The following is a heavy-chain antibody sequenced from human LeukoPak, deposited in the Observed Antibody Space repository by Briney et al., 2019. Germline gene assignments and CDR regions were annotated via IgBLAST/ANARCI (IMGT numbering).Heavy chain of an antibody. Sequence: SETLSLTCTVSGDSVSNGNYYWSWHRQPPGKALEWIGYIYYTGKTYYNPSLEGRVTILVDTSRNHFSVKLSSVTAADTAVYYCARNGGNSDFDYWGQGTLVTVSS. CDR2: IYYTGKT. CDR3: ARNGGNSDFDY. D-gene: IGHD4-23*01. V-gene: IGHV4-61*03. CDR1: GDSVSNGNYY. J-gene: IGHJ4*02.